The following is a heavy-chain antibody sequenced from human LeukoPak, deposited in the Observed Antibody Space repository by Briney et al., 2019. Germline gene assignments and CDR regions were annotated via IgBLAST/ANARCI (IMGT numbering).Heavy chain of an antibody. CDR3: ARVATVTTPLGAFDI. CDR1: GFTVSSNY. CDR2: IYSGGST. D-gene: IGHD4-17*01. V-gene: IGHV3-66*01. Sequence: GGSLRLSCAASGFTVSSNYMSWVRQAPGKGLDWVSVIYSGGSTYYADSVKGRFTISRDNSKNTLYLQMNSLRAEDTAVYYCARVATVTTPLGAFDIWGQGTMVTVSS. J-gene: IGHJ3*02.